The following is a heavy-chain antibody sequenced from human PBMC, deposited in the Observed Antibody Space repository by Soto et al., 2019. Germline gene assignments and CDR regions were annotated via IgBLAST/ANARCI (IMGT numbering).Heavy chain of an antibody. CDR3: ARDPGFGFGYSYAFAMDV. CDR2: ISGYNGNT. V-gene: IGHV1-18*01. D-gene: IGHD5-18*01. CDR1: GYTFSNNG. J-gene: IGHJ6*01. Sequence: QVQLVQSGAEVKKPGASVKVSCKASGYTFSNNGISWVRQGPGQGLEWMGWISGYNGNTHYEEKVQDRIKMTTDTSTSTTYLELRSLRSDVTAVYFCARDPGFGFGYSYAFAMDVW.